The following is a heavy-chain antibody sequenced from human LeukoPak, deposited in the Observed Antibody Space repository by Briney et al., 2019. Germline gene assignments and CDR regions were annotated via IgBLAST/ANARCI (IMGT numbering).Heavy chain of an antibody. CDR3: ARDTYYYDSSGYYY. V-gene: IGHV3-21*01. J-gene: IGHJ4*02. CDR1: GFTFSSYS. CDR2: ISSSSSYI. Sequence: GGSLRLSCAASGFTFSSYSLNWVRQAPGKGLEWVSSISSSSSYIYYADSVKGRFTISRDNAKNSLYLQMNSLRAEDTAVYYCARDTYYYDSSGYYYWGQGTLVTVS. D-gene: IGHD3-22*01.